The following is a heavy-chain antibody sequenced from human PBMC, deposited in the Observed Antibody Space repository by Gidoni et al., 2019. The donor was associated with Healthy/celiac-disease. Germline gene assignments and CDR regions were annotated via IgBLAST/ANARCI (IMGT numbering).Heavy chain of an antibody. J-gene: IGHJ4*02. CDR1: GFTFSSYG. CDR2: ISYDGSNK. Sequence: QVQLVESGGGVVQPGRALRPSCAASGFTFSSYGMHWVRQAPVKGLDWVAVISYDGSNKYYADSVKGRFTISRDNSKNTLYLQMNSLRAEDTAVYYCAKDRGGTGYSFFDYWGQGTLVTVSS. D-gene: IGHD7-27*01. CDR3: AKDRGGTGYSFFDY. V-gene: IGHV3-30*18.